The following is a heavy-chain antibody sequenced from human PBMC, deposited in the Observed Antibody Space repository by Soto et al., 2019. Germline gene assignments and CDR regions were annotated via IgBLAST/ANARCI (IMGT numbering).Heavy chain of an antibody. Sequence: SGPTLVNPTQTLTLTCTFSGFSLSTSGVGVGWIRQPPGKALEWLALIYWDDDKRYSPSLKSRLTITKDTSKNQVVFTMTNMDPVDTATYYVAHRPAQPYYDFWSGSNWFDPWGQGTRVTVS. D-gene: IGHD3-3*01. CDR3: AHRPAQPYYDFWSGSNWFDP. CDR1: GFSLSTSGVG. J-gene: IGHJ5*02. CDR2: IYWDDDK. V-gene: IGHV2-5*02.